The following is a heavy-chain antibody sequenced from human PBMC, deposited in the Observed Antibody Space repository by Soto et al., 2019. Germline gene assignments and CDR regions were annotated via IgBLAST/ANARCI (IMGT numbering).Heavy chain of an antibody. CDR1: GYSFTRYW. CDR2: IYPGDSDT. V-gene: IGHV5-51*01. Sequence: PGESLKISCKTSGYSFTRYWIGWVRQMPGKGLEWMGIIYPGDSDTRYSPSFQGQVTISADRSISTTYLQWSSLKASDTAIYYCAQTTLYAMDVWGQGTTVTVSS. J-gene: IGHJ6*02. CDR3: AQTTLYAMDV. D-gene: IGHD4-17*01.